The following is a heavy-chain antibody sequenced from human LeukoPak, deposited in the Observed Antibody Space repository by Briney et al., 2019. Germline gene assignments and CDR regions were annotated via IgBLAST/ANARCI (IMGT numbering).Heavy chain of an antibody. Sequence: ASVNVSCKASGYTFTSYVISWVRQAPGQGLEWMGWISAYNGNTNYAQKLQGRVTMTTDTSTSTAYMELRRLRSDDKAVYYCARECVGRYFDWLSSYYYYGMDVWGQGTTVTVSS. CDR3: ARECVGRYFDWLSSYYYYGMDV. CDR1: GYTFTSYV. D-gene: IGHD3-9*01. J-gene: IGHJ6*02. CDR2: ISAYNGNT. V-gene: IGHV1-18*01.